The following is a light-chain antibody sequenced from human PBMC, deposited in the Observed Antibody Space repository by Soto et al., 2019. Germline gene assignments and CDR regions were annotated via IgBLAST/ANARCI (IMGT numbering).Light chain of an antibody. CDR1: HGISSS. CDR2: AVS. CDR3: QQLYSYPT. V-gene: IGKV1-9*01. Sequence: EIQLTQSPSFLSASVGDTVTITCRASHGISSSLAWYQQKPGKAPTLLMFAVSTLQSGVPSRFSGSGSGTEFTLTISSLQPEDFAFYYCQQLYSYPTFGQGTRLEIK. J-gene: IGKJ5*01.